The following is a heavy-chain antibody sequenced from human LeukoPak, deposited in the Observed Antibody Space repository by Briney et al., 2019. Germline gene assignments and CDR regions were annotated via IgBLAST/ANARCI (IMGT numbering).Heavy chain of an antibody. V-gene: IGHV4-59*01. Sequence: SETLSLTCTVSGGSISSYYWSWIRQPPGKGLEWIGYIYYSGSTNYNPSLKSRVTISVDTSKNQFSPKLSSVTAADTAVYYCARAAPWFDPWGQGTLVTVSS. CDR3: ARAAPWFDP. CDR2: IYYSGST. J-gene: IGHJ5*02. CDR1: GGSISSYY.